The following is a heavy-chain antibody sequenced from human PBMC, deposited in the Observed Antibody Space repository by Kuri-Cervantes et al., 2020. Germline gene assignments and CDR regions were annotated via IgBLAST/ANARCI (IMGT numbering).Heavy chain of an antibody. CDR1: GGSVSSPSYY. CDR2: IYYNGDT. CDR3: ARGTITIQGGDDAFDI. V-gene: IGHV4-61*01. Sequence: SETLSLTCAVSGGSVSSPSYYWSWIRQPPGKRLEWIGHIYYNGDTKYSPSLRSRVTISVDKSKNQFSLKLSSVTAADTAVYYCARGTITIQGGDDAFDIWGQGTMVTVSS. J-gene: IGHJ3*02. D-gene: IGHD3-3*01.